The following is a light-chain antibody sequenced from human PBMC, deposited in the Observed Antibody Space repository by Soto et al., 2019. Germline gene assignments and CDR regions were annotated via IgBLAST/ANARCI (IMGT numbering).Light chain of an antibody. CDR2: GAS. CDR3: QQYNNWPPLS. Sequence: EIVMTQSPATLSVSPGETATLSCRASQSVSSSLAWYQQTPGRAPRLLIYGASTRATGIPTRFSGGGSGTEFTLTISSLQSEDFAVYYCQQYNNWPPLSFGGGTKVEIK. J-gene: IGKJ4*01. CDR1: QSVSSS. V-gene: IGKV3-15*01.